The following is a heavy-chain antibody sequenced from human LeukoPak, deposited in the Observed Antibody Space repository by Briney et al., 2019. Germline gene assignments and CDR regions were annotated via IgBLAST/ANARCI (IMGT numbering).Heavy chain of an antibody. D-gene: IGHD3-3*01. CDR3: ARDGYDFWSGYNAFDI. J-gene: IGHJ3*02. Sequence: PGGSLRLSCAASGFTFSSYSMNWVRQAPGKGLEWVSSINIYYADSVKGRFTISRDNAKNSPYLQMNSLRDEDTAVYYCARDGYDFWSGYNAFDIWGQGTMVTVSS. CDR2: INI. CDR1: GFTFSSYS. V-gene: IGHV3-21*01.